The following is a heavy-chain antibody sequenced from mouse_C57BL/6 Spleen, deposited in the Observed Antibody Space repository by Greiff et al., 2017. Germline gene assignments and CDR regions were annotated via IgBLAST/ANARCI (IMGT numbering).Heavy chain of an antibody. D-gene: IGHD6-2*01. V-gene: IGHV1-39*01. CDR1: GYSFTDYN. CDR3: SLGVLRSMDY. Sequence: VQLQQSGPELVKPGASVKISCKASGYSFTDYNMNWVKQSNGKSLEWIGVINPNYGTTSYNQKFKGKATLTVDQSTSTAYMQLNSLTSEDSAVSSCSLGVLRSMDYCRLSPSLPVSS. CDR2: INPNYGTT. J-gene: IGHJ4*01.